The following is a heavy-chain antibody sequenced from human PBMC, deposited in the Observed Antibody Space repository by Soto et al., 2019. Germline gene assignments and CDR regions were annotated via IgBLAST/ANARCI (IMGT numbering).Heavy chain of an antibody. J-gene: IGHJ6*02. Sequence: CLRLSCAASGFTFSTYCMSWVRQAPGKGLEWVANIKEDGSEKYYVDSVEGRFTISRDNAKNSLYLQMTSLRAEDTALYYCARGWGYFDSSGFPYLYAMDVWGQGTTVTVSS. D-gene: IGHD3-22*01. CDR1: GFTFSTYC. CDR2: IKEDGSEK. V-gene: IGHV3-7*01. CDR3: ARGWGYFDSSGFPYLYAMDV.